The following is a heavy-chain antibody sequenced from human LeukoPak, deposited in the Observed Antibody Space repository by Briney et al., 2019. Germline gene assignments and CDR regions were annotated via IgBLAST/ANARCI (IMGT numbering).Heavy chain of an antibody. CDR2: INPSGGST. CDR3: ARDLYDSSGYYSPTPDY. D-gene: IGHD3-22*01. V-gene: IGHV1-46*01. CDR1: GYTFTSYY. J-gene: IGHJ4*02. Sequence: ASMKVSCKASGYTFTSYYMHWVRQAPGQGLEWMGIINPSGGSTSYAQKFQGRVTMTRDTSTSTVYMELSSLRSEDTAVYYCARDLYDSSGYYSPTPDYWGQGTLVTVSS.